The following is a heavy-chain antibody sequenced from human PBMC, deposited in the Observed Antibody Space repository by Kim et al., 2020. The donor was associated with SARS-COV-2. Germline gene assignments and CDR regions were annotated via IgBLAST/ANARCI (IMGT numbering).Heavy chain of an antibody. CDR2: ISGSGGST. Sequence: GGSLRLSCAASGFTFSSYAMSWVRQAPGKGLEWVSAISGSGGSTYYADSVKGRFTISRDNSKNTLYLQMNSLRAEDTAVYYCAKDTPLYYDILTGYYTKYYFGYWGQGPLVTVSS. D-gene: IGHD3-9*01. J-gene: IGHJ4*02. CDR1: GFTFSSYA. CDR3: AKDTPLYYDILTGYYTKYYFGY. V-gene: IGHV3-23*01.